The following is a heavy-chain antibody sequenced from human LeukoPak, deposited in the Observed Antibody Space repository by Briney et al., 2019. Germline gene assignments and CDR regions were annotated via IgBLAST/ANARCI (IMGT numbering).Heavy chain of an antibody. CDR3: AAAAAGTQLFDY. J-gene: IGHJ4*02. CDR2: VSSDGVST. V-gene: IGHV3-64*01. CDR1: GFTFTTYA. Sequence: GGSLRLSCGASGFTFTTYAMYWVRQAPGKGLEYVSTVSSDGVSTYYANSVKGRFTISRDNSKNTLYLQMGSLRGEDTAMYFCAAAAAGTQLFDYWGQGTLVTVSS. D-gene: IGHD6-13*01.